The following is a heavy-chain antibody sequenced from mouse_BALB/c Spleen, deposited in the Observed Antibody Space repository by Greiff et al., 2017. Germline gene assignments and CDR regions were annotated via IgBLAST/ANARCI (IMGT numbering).Heavy chain of an antibody. J-gene: IGHJ4*01. CDR2: INPSTGYT. D-gene: IGHD2-1*01. CDR3: ARSKGNYGYAMDY. V-gene: IGHV1-7*01. Sequence: VQLQQSGAELAKPGASVKMSCKASGYTFTSYWMHWVKQRPGQGLEWIGYINPSTGYTEYNQKFKDKATLTADKSSSTAYMQLSSLTSEDSAVYYCARSKGNYGYAMDYWGQGTSVTVSS. CDR1: GYTFTSYW.